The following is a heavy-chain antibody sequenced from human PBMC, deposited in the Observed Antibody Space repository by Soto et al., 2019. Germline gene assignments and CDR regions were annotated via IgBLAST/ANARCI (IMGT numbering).Heavy chain of an antibody. CDR2: ISSSGSNI. CDR3: ARGRIAVAGNDY. D-gene: IGHD6-19*01. J-gene: IGHJ4*02. Sequence: PVGSLRLSCAASGVTFSDYYMTWIRQATGKGLEWVSYISSSGSNIYYADSVKGRFTISRDNAKNSLYLQMNSLRAEDTAVYYCARGRIAVAGNDYWGQGPLVNVSS. CDR1: GVTFSDYY. V-gene: IGHV3-11*01.